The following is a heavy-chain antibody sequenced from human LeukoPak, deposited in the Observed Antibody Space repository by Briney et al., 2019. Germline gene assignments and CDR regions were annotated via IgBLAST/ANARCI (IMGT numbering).Heavy chain of an antibody. CDR1: GGSFSGYY. D-gene: IGHD1-26*01. CDR3: ARRWSYYGPYYFDY. J-gene: IGHJ4*02. V-gene: IGHV4-34*01. Sequence: EPSETLSLTCAVYGGSFSGYYWSWIRQPPGKGLEWIGEINHSGSTNYNPSLKSRVTISVDTSKNQFSLKLSSVTAADTAVYYCARRWSYYGPYYFDYWGQGTLVTVSS. CDR2: INHSGST.